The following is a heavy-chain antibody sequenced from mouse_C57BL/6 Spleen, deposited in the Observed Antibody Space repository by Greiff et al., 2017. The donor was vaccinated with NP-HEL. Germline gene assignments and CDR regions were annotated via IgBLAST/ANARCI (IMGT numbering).Heavy chain of an antibody. J-gene: IGHJ2*01. CDR3: ARPYSGTMVTTYFDY. CDR1: GYTFTSYD. V-gene: IGHV1-85*01. D-gene: IGHD2-2*01. Sequence: QVQLKESGPELVKPGASVKLSCKASGYTFTSYDINWVKQRPGQGLEWIGWIYPRDGSTKYNEKFKGKATLTVDTSSSTAYMELHSLTSEDSAVYFCARPYSGTMVTTYFDYWGQGTTLTVSS. CDR2: IYPRDGST.